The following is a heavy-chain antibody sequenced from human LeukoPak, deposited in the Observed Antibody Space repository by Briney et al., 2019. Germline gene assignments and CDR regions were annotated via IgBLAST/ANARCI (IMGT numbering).Heavy chain of an antibody. CDR3: AKGGRYGSGSYYKSTGFDY. Sequence: GGSLRLSCAASGFTFSSYSMSWVRQAPGKGLEWVSAISGSGGSTYYAASVKGRFTISRETSKNTLNLQMNSLRAEDTAVYYCAKGGRYGSGSYYKSTGFDYWGQGTLVTVSS. CDR2: ISGSGGST. J-gene: IGHJ4*02. CDR1: GFTFSSYS. V-gene: IGHV3-23*01. D-gene: IGHD3-10*01.